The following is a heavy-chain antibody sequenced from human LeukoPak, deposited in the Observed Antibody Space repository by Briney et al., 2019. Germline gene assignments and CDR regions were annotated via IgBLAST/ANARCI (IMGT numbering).Heavy chain of an antibody. J-gene: IGHJ3*02. V-gene: IGHV3-74*01. D-gene: IGHD1-7*01. Sequence: GGSLRLSCAASGFTFSSYWMHWVRQAPGKGLVWVSRINSDESNTKYADSVKGRFTVSRDNAKNTLYLQMNSLRAEDTAVYYCARAVTGTTRNAFDIWGQGTMATVSS. CDR1: GFTFSSYW. CDR2: INSDESNT. CDR3: ARAVTGTTRNAFDI.